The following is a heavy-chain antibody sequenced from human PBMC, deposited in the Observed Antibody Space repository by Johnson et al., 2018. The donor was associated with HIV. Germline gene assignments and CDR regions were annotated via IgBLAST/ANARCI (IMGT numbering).Heavy chain of an antibody. Sequence: EVQLVESGGGLVQPGRSLRLSCAASGFTFDDYAMHWVRQAPGKGLEWVSGISWNSGSIGYADSVKGRFTISRDNSKNTLYLQMNSLRAEDTAVYYCAKRGARYCSGGSCFDAFDIWGQGTMVTVSS. J-gene: IGHJ3*02. D-gene: IGHD2-15*01. CDR3: AKRGARYCSGGSCFDAFDI. V-gene: IGHV3-9*01. CDR1: GFTFDDYA. CDR2: ISWNSGSI.